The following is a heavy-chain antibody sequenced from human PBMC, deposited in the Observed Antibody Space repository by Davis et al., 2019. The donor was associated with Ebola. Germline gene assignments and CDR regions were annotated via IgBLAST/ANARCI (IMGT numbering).Heavy chain of an antibody. V-gene: IGHV1-3*01. Sequence: AASVKVSCKASGYTFTSYAMHWVRQAPGQRLEWMGRINPNSGGTNYAQNVQGRVTMTTDTSTSTAYMEVGILRSDDTAVYYCARAQFPTTSDHWGQGTLVTVSS. J-gene: IGHJ4*02. D-gene: IGHD1-1*01. CDR3: ARAQFPTTSDH. CDR2: INPNSGGT. CDR1: GYTFTSYA.